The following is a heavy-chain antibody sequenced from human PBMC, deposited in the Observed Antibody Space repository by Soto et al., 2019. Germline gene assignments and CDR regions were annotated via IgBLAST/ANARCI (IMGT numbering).Heavy chain of an antibody. CDR2: TYYRSKWYN. Sequence: PSQTLSLTCAIPGDSVSSNSAAWNWIRQSPSRGLEWLGRTYYRSKWYNDYAVSVKSRITINPDTSKNQFSLQLNSVTPEDTAVYYCVRWNYYDSSGYRHDGNFDYSGQGTLVTVYS. J-gene: IGHJ4*02. CDR3: VRWNYYDSSGYRHDGNFDY. V-gene: IGHV6-1*01. D-gene: IGHD3-22*01. CDR1: GDSVSSNSAA.